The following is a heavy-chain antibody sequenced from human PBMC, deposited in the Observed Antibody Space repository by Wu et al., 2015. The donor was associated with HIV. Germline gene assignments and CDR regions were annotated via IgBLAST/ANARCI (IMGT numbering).Heavy chain of an antibody. CDR1: GYTFTGYY. J-gene: IGHJ6*02. CDR2: INPNSGGT. D-gene: IGHD2-2*01. Sequence: QVQLVQSGAEVKKPGASVKVSCKASGYTFTGYYMHWVRQAPGQGLEWMGWINPNSGGTNYAQKFQGRVTMTRDTSISTAYMELSRLRSDDTAVYYCARDIVVVPAAPPGYYYYYGMDVWGQGTRSPSP. CDR3: ARDIVVVPAAPPGYYYYYGMDV. V-gene: IGHV1-2*02.